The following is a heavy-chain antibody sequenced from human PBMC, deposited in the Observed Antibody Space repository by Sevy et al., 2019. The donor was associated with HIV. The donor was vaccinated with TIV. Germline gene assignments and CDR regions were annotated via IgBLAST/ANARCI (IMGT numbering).Heavy chain of an antibody. Sequence: SETLSLTCTVSGGSITSLYWNWIRQPPGKGLEWIANIYYNGHINYNPHLKSRYTLALDTSKNQFSQRLSSVTAADTALYYCAGENAWGRGYSWGQGTLVTVSS. CDR2: IYYNGHI. CDR3: AGENAWGRGYS. CDR1: GGSITSLY. V-gene: IGHV4-59*08. J-gene: IGHJ4*02. D-gene: IGHD1-26*01.